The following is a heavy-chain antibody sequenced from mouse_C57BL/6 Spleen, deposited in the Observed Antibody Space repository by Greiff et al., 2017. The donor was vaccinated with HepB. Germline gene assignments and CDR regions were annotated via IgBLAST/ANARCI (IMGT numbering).Heavy chain of an antibody. D-gene: IGHD2-4*01. CDR1: GYSITSDY. Sequence: VQLQQSGPGLAKPSQTLSLTCSVTGYSITSDYWNWIRKFPGNKLEYMGYISYSGSTYYNPSLKSRISITRDTSKNQYYLQLNSVTTEDTATYYCARDPLYYDYDGWYFDVWGTGTTVTVSS. V-gene: IGHV3-8*01. J-gene: IGHJ1*03. CDR3: ARDPLYYDYDGWYFDV. CDR2: ISYSGST.